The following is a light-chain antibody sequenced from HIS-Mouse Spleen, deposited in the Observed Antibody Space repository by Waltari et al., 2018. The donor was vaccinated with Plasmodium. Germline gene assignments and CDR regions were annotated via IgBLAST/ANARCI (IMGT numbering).Light chain of an antibody. CDR3: CSYAGSSTLV. V-gene: IGLV2-23*01. CDR2: EGS. CDR1: SSDVGSYNL. J-gene: IGLJ2*01. Sequence: QSALTQPASVSGSPGQSITISCTGTSSDVGSYNLVSWYQQHPGQGPKLMLYEGSKRPSGVSNRFSGSKSGNTSSLTISGLQAEDEADYYCCSYAGSSTLVFGGGTKLTVL.